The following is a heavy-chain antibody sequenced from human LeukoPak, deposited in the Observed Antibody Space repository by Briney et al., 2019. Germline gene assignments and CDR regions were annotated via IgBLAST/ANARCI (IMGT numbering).Heavy chain of an antibody. CDR1: GFTFSSYW. CDR3: ARRYGYYIDY. J-gene: IGHJ4*02. D-gene: IGHD5-18*01. V-gene: IGHV3-7*01. CDR2: IKQDGSEK. Sequence: GGSLRLSCAASGFTFSSYWMSWVRQAPGKGLEWVANIKQDGSEKYYVDSVKGRFTISRDNSKNTLYLQMGSLRAEDMAVYYCARRYGYYIDYWGQGTLVTVSS.